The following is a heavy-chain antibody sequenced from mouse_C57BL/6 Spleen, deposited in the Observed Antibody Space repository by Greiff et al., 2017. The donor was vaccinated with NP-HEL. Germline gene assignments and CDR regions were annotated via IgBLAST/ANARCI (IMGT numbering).Heavy chain of an antibody. CDR1: GYTFTTYP. V-gene: IGHV1-47*01. Sequence: QVQLKESGAELVKPGASVKMSCKASGYTFTTYPIEWMKQNHGKSLEWIGNFHPYNDDTKYNEKFKGKATLTVEKSSSTVYLELSGLTSDDSAVYYCARQGRYGSLYYFDYWGQGTTLTVSS. J-gene: IGHJ2*01. D-gene: IGHD1-1*01. CDR2: FHPYNDDT. CDR3: ARQGRYGSLYYFDY.